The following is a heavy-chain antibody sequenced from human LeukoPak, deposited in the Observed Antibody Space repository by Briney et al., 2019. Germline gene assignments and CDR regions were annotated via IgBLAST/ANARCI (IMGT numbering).Heavy chain of an antibody. CDR3: ARGSIVVVPAAISSNWFDP. CDR2: ISSSGSTM. CDR1: GFTFSSYE. Sequence: GGSLRLSCAASGFTFSSYEMDWVRQAPGKGLEWVSYISSSGSTMYYADSVKGRFTISRDNAKNSLYLQMNSLRAEDTAVYYCARGSIVVVPAAISSNWFDPWGQGTLVTVSS. V-gene: IGHV3-48*03. J-gene: IGHJ5*02. D-gene: IGHD2-2*02.